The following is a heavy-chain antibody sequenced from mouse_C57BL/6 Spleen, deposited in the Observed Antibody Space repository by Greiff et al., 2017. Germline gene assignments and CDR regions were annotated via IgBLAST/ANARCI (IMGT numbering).Heavy chain of an antibody. CDR2: IYPGSGST. V-gene: IGHV1-55*01. D-gene: IGHD2-4*01. CDR3: ARRGNYDYAWYFDV. CDR1: GYTFTSYW. Sequence: VQLQQSGAELVKPGASVKMSCKASGYTFTSYWITWVKQRPGQGLEWIGDIYPGSGSTNYNEKFKSKATLTVDTSSSTAYMQLSSLTSEDSAVYYCARRGNYDYAWYFDVWGTGTTVTVSS. J-gene: IGHJ1*03.